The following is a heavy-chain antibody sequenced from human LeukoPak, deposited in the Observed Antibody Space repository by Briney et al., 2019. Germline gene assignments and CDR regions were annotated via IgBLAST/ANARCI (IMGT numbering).Heavy chain of an antibody. J-gene: IGHJ4*02. Sequence: PSETLSLTCAVSGGSISSSNWGSWVRQPPGKGLEWIGEIYHSGSTNYNPSLKSRVTISVDRSKNQFSLKLSSVTAADTAVYYCAREGSSGRYFDYWGQGTLVTVSS. CDR3: AREGSSGRYFDY. CDR1: GGSISSSNW. V-gene: IGHV4-4*02. D-gene: IGHD5-12*01. CDR2: IYHSGST.